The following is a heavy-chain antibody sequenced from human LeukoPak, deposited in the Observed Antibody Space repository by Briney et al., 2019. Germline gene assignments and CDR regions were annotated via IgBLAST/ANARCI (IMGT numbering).Heavy chain of an antibody. CDR2: IGGSGGNT. CDR1: GFTFSSYA. CDR3: AKAGNYDSSGYYYVPLKN. Sequence: GGSLRLSCAASGFTFSSYAMSWVRQAPGRGLEWVSAIGGSGGNTYYADSVKGRFTISRDNSKNTLYLQMNSLRTEDTAVYYCAKAGNYDSSGYYYVPLKNWGQGTLVTVSS. J-gene: IGHJ4*02. V-gene: IGHV3-23*01. D-gene: IGHD3-22*01.